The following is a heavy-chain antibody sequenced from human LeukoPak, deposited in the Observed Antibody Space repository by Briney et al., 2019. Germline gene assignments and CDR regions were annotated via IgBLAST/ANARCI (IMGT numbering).Heavy chain of an antibody. Sequence: PSETLSLTCAVYGVSFSGYYWSWIRQPPGKGLEWIGEINHSGSTNYNPSLKSRVTISVDTPKNQFSLNLSSVTAADTAVYYCARVGGVRGVKRGWYFEYWGEGTLVSVPS. CDR1: GVSFSGYY. J-gene: IGHJ4*02. V-gene: IGHV4-34*01. D-gene: IGHD3-10*01. CDR3: ARVGGVRGVKRGWYFEY. CDR2: INHSGST.